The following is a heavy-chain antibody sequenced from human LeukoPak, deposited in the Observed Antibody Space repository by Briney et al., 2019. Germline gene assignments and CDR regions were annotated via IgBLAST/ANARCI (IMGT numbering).Heavy chain of an antibody. CDR1: GYTFTSYD. CDR3: ARGSGYRPWPYSSSSANWFDP. Sequence: ASVKVSCKASGYTFTSYDINWVRQATGQGLEWMGWMNPNSGNTGYAQKFQGRVTITRNTSISTAYMELSSLRSEDTAVYYCARGSGYRPWPYSSSSANWFDPWGQGTLVTVSS. J-gene: IGHJ5*02. V-gene: IGHV1-8*03. D-gene: IGHD6-6*01. CDR2: MNPNSGNT.